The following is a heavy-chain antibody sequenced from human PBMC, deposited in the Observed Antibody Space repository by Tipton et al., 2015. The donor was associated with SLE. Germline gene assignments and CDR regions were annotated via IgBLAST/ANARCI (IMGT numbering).Heavy chain of an antibody. CDR2: ISWNSENI. J-gene: IGHJ4*02. D-gene: IGHD2-8*02. V-gene: IGHV3-9*01. Sequence: SLRLSCAASGFTFDEYAMHWVRQGPGKGLEWVSGISWNSENIGYADSVKGRFTISRDNAKNSLYLQMNSLRAEDSAVYYCAKDIHCTGGTYYLHWGQGTLVTVSS. CDR1: GFTFDEYA. CDR3: AKDIHCTGGTYYLH.